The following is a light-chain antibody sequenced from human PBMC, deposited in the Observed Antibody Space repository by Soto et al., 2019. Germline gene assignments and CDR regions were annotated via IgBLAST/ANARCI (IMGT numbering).Light chain of an antibody. V-gene: IGKV3-11*01. J-gene: IGKJ4*01. CDR2: DAS. Sequence: ELVFTQSPGPLSLSPGDRATLSCGASQSVSTYLAWYQQKPGQAPRLLIYDASNRATGIPARCSGSGSGKDFPLTISSLEPEDSAVYYCQQRTNWLTFGGGTKVDI. CDR1: QSVSTY. CDR3: QQRTNWLT.